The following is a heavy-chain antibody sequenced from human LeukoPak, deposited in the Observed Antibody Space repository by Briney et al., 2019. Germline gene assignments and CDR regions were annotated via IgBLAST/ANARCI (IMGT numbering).Heavy chain of an antibody. CDR2: IIPILGIA. D-gene: IGHD1-7*01. CDR3: ASCLNWNCLAFDI. J-gene: IGHJ3*02. CDR1: GGTFSSYA. Sequence: ASVKVSCKASGGTFSSYAISWVRQAPGQGLEWMGRIIPILGIANYAQKFQGRVTITADKSTSTAYMELSSLRSEDTAVYYCASCLNWNCLAFDIWGQGTMVTVSS. V-gene: IGHV1-69*04.